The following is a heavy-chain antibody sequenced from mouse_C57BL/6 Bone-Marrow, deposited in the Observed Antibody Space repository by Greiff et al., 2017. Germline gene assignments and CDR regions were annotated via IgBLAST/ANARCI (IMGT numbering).Heavy chain of an antibody. CDR2: IHPNSGST. Sequence: QVQLQQPGAELVKPGASVKLSCKASGYTFTSYWMHWVKQRPGQGLEWIGMIHPNSGSTNYNEKFKSKDTLTVDKSSSTAYMQLSSLTSEDSAVYYCARRYYGSSPYYAMDYWGQGTSVTVSS. J-gene: IGHJ4*01. D-gene: IGHD1-1*01. CDR1: GYTFTSYW. V-gene: IGHV1-64*01. CDR3: ARRYYGSSPYYAMDY.